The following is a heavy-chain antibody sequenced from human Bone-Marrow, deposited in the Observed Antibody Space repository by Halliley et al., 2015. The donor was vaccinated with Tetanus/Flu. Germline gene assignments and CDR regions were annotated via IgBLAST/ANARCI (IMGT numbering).Heavy chain of an antibody. CDR3: ARVSTSAYYFDF. CDR2: MYYSGTS. J-gene: IGHJ4*02. CDR1: GGPISGYQ. V-gene: IGHV4-59*01. Sequence: GLVKPSETLSLTCTVSGGPISGYQWSWLRQPPGKGLEWIADMYYSGTSNYNPSLRNRVTMSFDTSKRQFSLRLESVTAADTAVYYCARVSTSAYYFDFWGRGTLVVVSS. D-gene: IGHD2-2*01.